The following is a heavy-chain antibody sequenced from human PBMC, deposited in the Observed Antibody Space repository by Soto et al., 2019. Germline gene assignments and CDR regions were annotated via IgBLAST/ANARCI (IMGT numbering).Heavy chain of an antibody. V-gene: IGHV4-39*01. CDR1: GVSISSVRSS. CDR2: ISSTGAT. D-gene: IGHD6-13*01. J-gene: IGHJ4*02. CDR3: SRHTEHYVSRWYGLDF. Sequence: QLQLQESGPGLVKPSETLSLTCGVSGVSISSVRSSWGWIRQPPGKGLEWIATISSTGATWHRPSLPIRLTLSVETSKNEVSVRLSSVTAADTALYYCSRHTEHYVSRWYGLDFWGRGVPVTVCS.